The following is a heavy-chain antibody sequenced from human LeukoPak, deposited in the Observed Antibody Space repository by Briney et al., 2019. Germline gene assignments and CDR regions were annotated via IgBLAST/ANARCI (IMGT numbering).Heavy chain of an antibody. CDR3: ARGPWGVLLWFGELAYFDY. V-gene: IGHV4-61*09. J-gene: IGHJ4*02. Sequence: SETLSLTCTVSGGSISSGYSYWTWVRQPAGKGLEWMGHIYTSGKIDYNPSLESRVTISVDTSKNQFSLRLNSVTAADTAVYYCARGPWGVLLWFGELAYFDYWGQGTLVTVSS. D-gene: IGHD3-10*01. CDR1: GGSISSGYSY. CDR2: IYTSGKI.